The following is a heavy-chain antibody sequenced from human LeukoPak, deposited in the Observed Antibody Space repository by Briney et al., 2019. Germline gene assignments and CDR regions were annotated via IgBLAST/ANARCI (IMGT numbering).Heavy chain of an antibody. J-gene: IGHJ4*01. V-gene: IGHV3-21*01. Sequence: SRYSMYYADSVRGRFTISRDNTKNSVDLQMNSLSADDTAVYYCTRDVSLSQPGGFDYWGHGSLVTVSS. D-gene: IGHD6-13*01. CDR2: SRYSM. CDR3: TRDVSLSQPGGFDY.